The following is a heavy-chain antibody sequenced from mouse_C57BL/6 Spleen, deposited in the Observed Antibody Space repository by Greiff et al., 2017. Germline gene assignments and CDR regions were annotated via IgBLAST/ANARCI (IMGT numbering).Heavy chain of an antibody. V-gene: IGHV6-3*01. CDR2: IRLKSDNYAT. J-gene: IGHJ2*01. D-gene: IGHD1-1*01. Sequence: EVQVVESGGGLVQPGGSMKLSCVASGFTFSNYWMNWVRQSPEKGLEWVAQIRLKSDNYATHYAESVKGRFTISRDDSKSSVYLQMNNLRAEDTGIYYCTGTTVAYYFDYWGQGTTLTVSS. CDR1: GFTFSNYW. CDR3: TGTTVAYYFDY.